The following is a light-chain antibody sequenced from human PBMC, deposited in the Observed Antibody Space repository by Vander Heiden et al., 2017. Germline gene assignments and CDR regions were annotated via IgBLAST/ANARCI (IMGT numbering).Light chain of an antibody. V-gene: IGLV2-11*01. CDR3: CSYAGRYMV. CDR1: SSDVGGYDY. CDR2: DVS. Sequence: QSALTQPRSVSGSPGQSVTISCTGTSSDVGGYDYVSWYQQHPGKAPILWMYDVSKRPSGVPDRVSASKSGNTASLTISGLQAEDESYYYCCSYAGRYMVFGTGTKVTVL. J-gene: IGLJ1*01.